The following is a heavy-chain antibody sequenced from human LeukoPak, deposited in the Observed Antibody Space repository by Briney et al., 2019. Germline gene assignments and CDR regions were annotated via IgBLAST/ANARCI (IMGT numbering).Heavy chain of an antibody. CDR2: INPNSGGT. V-gene: IGHV1-2*02. J-gene: IGHJ5*02. CDR1: GYTFTGYY. D-gene: IGHD3-3*01. CDR3: ARDTTLEWHIKSWFDP. Sequence: ASVKVSCKASGYTFTGYYMHWVRQAPGQGLEWMGWINPNSGGTNYAQKFQGRVTMARDTSISTAYMGLSRLRSDDTAVYYCARDTTLEWHIKSWFDPWGQGTLVTVSS.